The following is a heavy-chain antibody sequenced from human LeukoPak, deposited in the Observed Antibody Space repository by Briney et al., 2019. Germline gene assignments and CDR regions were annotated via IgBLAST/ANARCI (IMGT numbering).Heavy chain of an antibody. CDR3: ARGVAITWTGSYSSGWNDALDI. Sequence: GGSLRLSCAASGFTFSSYAMHWVRQAPGKGLEWVAVISYDGSNKYYADSVKGRFTISRDNSKNTLYLQMDSLRGEDMAAYYCARGVAITWTGSYSSGWNDALDIWGQGTMVTVS. D-gene: IGHD6-19*01. CDR2: ISYDGSNK. J-gene: IGHJ3*02. V-gene: IGHV3-30-3*01. CDR1: GFTFSSYA.